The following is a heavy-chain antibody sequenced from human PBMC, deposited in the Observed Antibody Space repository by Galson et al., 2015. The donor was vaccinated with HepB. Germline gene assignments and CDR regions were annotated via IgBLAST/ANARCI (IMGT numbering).Heavy chain of an antibody. CDR1: GFTFSSYA. D-gene: IGHD1-26*01. CDR2: ISGSGGST. Sequence: SLRLSCAASGFTFSSYAMSWVRQAPGKGLEWVSAISGSGGSTYYADSVRGRFTISRDNSKNTLYLQMNSLRAEDTAVYYCAKPPPEYSGSYYRYFQHWGQGTLVTVSS. V-gene: IGHV3-23*01. CDR3: AKPPPEYSGSYYRYFQH. J-gene: IGHJ1*01.